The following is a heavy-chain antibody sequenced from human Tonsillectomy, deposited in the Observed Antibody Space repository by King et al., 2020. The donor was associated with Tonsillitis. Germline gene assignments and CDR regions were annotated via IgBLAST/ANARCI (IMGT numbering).Heavy chain of an antibody. J-gene: IGHJ6*02. D-gene: IGHD2-2*01. V-gene: IGHV3-49*05. CDR3: TRDMPYVVIPAAIIYYGMDV. CDR2: IRSTTSGGAT. Sequence: DVQLVESGGGLVKPGRSLRLSCTASGLTFGDYGMSWFRQAPGKGLEWVAFIRSTTSGGATEYAASVKGRFTISRDDSKSTAYLQMNSLKTEDTAVYYCTRDMPYVVIPAAIIYYGMDVWGQGTTVTVSS. CDR1: GLTFGDYG.